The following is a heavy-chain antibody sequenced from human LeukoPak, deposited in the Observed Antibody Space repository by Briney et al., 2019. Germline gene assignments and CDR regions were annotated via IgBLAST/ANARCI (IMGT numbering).Heavy chain of an antibody. J-gene: IGHJ4*02. CDR2: IYYSGST. V-gene: IGHV4-59*01. D-gene: IGHD5-18*01. CDR1: GGSISNYY. CDR3: ARGPPGYSYGYYFDY. Sequence: PSETLSLTCTVSGGSISNYYWSWIRQPPGKGLEWIGYIYYSGSTNYNPSLKSRVTISVDTSKNQFSLKLSSVTAADTAVYYCARGPPGYSYGYYFDYWGQGTLVTVSS.